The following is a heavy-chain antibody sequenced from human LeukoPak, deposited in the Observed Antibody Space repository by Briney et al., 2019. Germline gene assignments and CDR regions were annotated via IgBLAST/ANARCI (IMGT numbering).Heavy chain of an antibody. Sequence: GGSVKVSCKASRYTFTNNYMHWVRQAPGQGLEWMGMINPSRGRTNYAQKFQGRVTMTRDTSTSTVYMELSSLRSEDTSVYYCAIDPGPTTLVISWGQGNLVTVSS. CDR1: RYTFTNNY. CDR3: AIDPGPTTLVIS. CDR2: INPSRGRT. D-gene: IGHD4-23*01. J-gene: IGHJ5*02. V-gene: IGHV1-46*01.